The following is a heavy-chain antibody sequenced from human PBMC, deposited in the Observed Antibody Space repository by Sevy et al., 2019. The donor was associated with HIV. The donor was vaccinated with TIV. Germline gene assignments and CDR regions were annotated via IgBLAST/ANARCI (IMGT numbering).Heavy chain of an antibody. CDR3: ARARGNTYYYDSSGYYYDY. D-gene: IGHD3-22*01. V-gene: IGHV3-72*01. CDR2: TRNKANSYTT. J-gene: IGHJ4*02. CDR1: GFTFSDHY. Sequence: GGSLRLSCAASGFTFSDHYMDWVRQAPGKGLEWVGRTRNKANSYTTEYAASVKGRFTTSRDHSKNSLYLQMNSLKTEDTAVYYCARARGNTYYYDSSGYYYDYWGQGTLVTVSS.